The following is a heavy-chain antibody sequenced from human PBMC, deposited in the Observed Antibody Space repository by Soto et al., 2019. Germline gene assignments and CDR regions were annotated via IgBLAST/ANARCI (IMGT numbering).Heavy chain of an antibody. Sequence: EVQLLESGGGLVQPGGSLRLSCAASGFTFSSYAMSWVRQAPGKGLEWVSAISGSGGSTYYADSVKGRFTISRDNSKNPLDLQMNSLRAEDTAVYYCANRARVLRYFDWLPHPPLDYFDYWGQGTLVTVSS. CDR3: ANRARVLRYFDWLPHPPLDYFDY. D-gene: IGHD3-9*01. J-gene: IGHJ4*02. CDR1: GFTFSSYA. CDR2: ISGSGGST. V-gene: IGHV3-23*01.